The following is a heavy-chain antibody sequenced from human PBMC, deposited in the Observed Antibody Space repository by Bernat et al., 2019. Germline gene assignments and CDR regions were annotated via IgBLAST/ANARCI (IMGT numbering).Heavy chain of an antibody. D-gene: IGHD6-6*01. CDR2: VNSDGSST. CDR3: AKAEYSSSSRHFDY. Sequence: EVQLVESGGGLVQPGGSLRLSCAASGLTFSSYWMHWVRQAPGKGLVWVSRVNSDGSSTSYADSVKGRFTVSRDNAKNTLYLQMNSLRAEDTAVYYCAKAEYSSSSRHFDYWGQGIVVTVSS. J-gene: IGHJ4*02. V-gene: IGHV3-74*01. CDR1: GLTFSSYW.